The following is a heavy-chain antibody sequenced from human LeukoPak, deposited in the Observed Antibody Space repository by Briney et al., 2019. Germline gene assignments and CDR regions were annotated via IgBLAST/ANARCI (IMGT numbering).Heavy chain of an antibody. J-gene: IGHJ4*02. Sequence: PGGSLRLPCAASGFTFSSYSMNWVRQAPGKGLEWVSSISSSSSYIYYADSVKGRFTISRDNAKNSLYLQMNSLRAEDTAVYYCARDPADFWSGYYYFDYWGQGTLVTVSS. CDR2: ISSSSSYI. CDR1: GFTFSSYS. V-gene: IGHV3-21*01. D-gene: IGHD3-3*01. CDR3: ARDPADFWSGYYYFDY.